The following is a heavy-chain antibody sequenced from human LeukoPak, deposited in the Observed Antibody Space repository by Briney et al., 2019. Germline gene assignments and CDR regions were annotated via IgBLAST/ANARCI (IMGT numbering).Heavy chain of an antibody. CDR1: GFTSSTYA. D-gene: IGHD3-10*01. CDR3: ATDTSGSLGFFY. Sequence: GGSLRLSCEASGFTSSTYAMHWVRQAPGKGLEWVAVISSDGTHKNYADSVKGRFTVSRDNSKNTLFLQLNSLRPEDTAVYYCATDTSGSLGFFYWGQGTLVTVSS. J-gene: IGHJ4*02. V-gene: IGHV3-30-3*01. CDR2: ISSDGTHK.